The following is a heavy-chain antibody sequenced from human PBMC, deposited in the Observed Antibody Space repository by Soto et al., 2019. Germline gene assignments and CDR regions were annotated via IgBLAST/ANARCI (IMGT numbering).Heavy chain of an antibody. J-gene: IGHJ5*02. V-gene: IGHV3-23*01. D-gene: IGHD2-2*01. CDR1: GFTFSSYA. CDR2: ISGSGGST. CDR3: AKFEGHRYCSSTSCFGSWFDP. Sequence: GSLRLSCAASGFTFSSYAMSWVRQAPGKGLEWVSAISGSGGSTYYADSVKGRFTISRDNSKNTLYLQMNSLRAEDTAVYYCAKFEGHRYCSSTSCFGSWFDPWGQGTLGTVSS.